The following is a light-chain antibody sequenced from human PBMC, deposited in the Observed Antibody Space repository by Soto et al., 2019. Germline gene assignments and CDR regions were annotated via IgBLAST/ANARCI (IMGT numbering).Light chain of an antibody. J-gene: IGKJ4*01. Sequence: DIQMTQSPSTLSASVGDRVTITCRASQSISSWLAWYQQKPGKAPKLLLYKASSLESGVPSRFSGSGSGTEFTLTISSLQTDDFATYYCQQYNSYSPLTFGGGTKVEIK. V-gene: IGKV1-5*03. CDR2: KAS. CDR1: QSISSW. CDR3: QQYNSYSPLT.